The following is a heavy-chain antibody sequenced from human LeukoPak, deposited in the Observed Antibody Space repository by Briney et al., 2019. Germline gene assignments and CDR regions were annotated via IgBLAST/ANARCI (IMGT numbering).Heavy chain of an antibody. CDR1: GFSFSSYA. Sequence: GGSLGLSCATSGFSFSSYAMSWVRQAPGKGLEWVSAMSSSDDGRYYAASVRGRFTISRDTSRSTLYLQMNSLRAEDAAVYYCAKWDFATVVRGVTFFDYWGQGTLVTVSS. D-gene: IGHD3-10*01. CDR3: AKWDFATVVRGVTFFDY. V-gene: IGHV3-23*01. CDR2: MSSSDDGR. J-gene: IGHJ4*02.